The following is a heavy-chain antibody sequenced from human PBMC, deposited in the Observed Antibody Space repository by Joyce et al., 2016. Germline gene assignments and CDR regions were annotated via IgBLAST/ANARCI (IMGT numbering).Heavy chain of an antibody. CDR3: ARDSRYSSSWYISDIVYYFDY. J-gene: IGHJ4*02. Sequence: EVQLVESGGGLVKPGGSLRLSCAASGLTFNNYSMNGVRQAPGKGLKGVSSNSSSSTYIYYADSVKGRFTISRDNAKNSLYLQMNSLRAEDTAVYYCARDSRYSSSWYISDIVYYFDYWGQGTLVTVSS. V-gene: IGHV3-21*01. CDR1: GLTFNNYS. D-gene: IGHD6-13*01. CDR2: NSSSSTYI.